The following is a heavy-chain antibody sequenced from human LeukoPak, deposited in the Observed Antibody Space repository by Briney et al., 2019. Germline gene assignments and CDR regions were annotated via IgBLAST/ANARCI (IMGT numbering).Heavy chain of an antibody. CDR2: INPNSGGT. CDR3: ARAVYSSSWFPFDY. D-gene: IGHD6-13*01. V-gene: IGHV1-2*02. CDR1: GYTFTGYY. Sequence: ASVKVSCKASGYTFTGYYMHWVRQAPGQGLEWMGWINPNSGGTNYAQKFQGRVTMTRDTSISTAYMELSRLRSDDTAVYYCARAVYSSSWFPFDYWGQGTLVTVSS. J-gene: IGHJ4*02.